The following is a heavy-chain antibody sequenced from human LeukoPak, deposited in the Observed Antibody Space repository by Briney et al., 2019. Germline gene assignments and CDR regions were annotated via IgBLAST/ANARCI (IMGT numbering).Heavy chain of an antibody. D-gene: IGHD3-22*01. V-gene: IGHV1-2*06. CDR3: AGEDNSSGYRPFDI. Sequence: ASVRVSCKASGYTFTGYYIHWVRQAPGQGLEWMGRINPNNGGTNYAQKFQGRVTMTRDMSMSTAYMELSRLRSDDTAVYYCAGEDNSSGYRPFDIWGQGTMVTVPS. CDR1: GYTFTGYY. J-gene: IGHJ3*02. CDR2: INPNNGGT.